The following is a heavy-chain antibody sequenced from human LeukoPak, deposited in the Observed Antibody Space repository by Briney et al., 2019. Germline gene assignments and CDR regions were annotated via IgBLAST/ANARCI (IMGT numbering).Heavy chain of an antibody. CDR1: GFTFSSYA. CDR3: AKGLLDTAMGAFDI. CDR2: ISGSGGST. Sequence: AGGSLRLSCAASGFTFSSYAMNWVRQAPGKGLEWVSAISGSGGSTFYADSVKGRFTVSRDNSKNTLYLQMNSLRAEDTAVYYCAKGLLDTAMGAFDIWGQGTMVTVSS. V-gene: IGHV3-23*01. J-gene: IGHJ3*02. D-gene: IGHD5-18*01.